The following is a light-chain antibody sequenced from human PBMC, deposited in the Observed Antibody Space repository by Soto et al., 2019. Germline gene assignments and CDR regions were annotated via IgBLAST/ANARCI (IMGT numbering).Light chain of an antibody. CDR3: QAWDSSTEV. CDR2: QDG. CDR1: KLGDKY. Sequence: SYELTQPPSVSVSPGQTASITCSGDKLGDKYASWYQQKPGQSPVLVIYQDGKRPSGVPERFSGSNSGNTATLTISETQAMDEADYYCQAWDSSTEVFGTGTKVTV. J-gene: IGLJ1*01. V-gene: IGLV3-1*01.